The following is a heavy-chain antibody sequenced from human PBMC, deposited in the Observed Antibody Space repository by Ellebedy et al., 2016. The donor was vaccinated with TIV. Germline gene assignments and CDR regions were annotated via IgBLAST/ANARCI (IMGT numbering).Heavy chain of an antibody. Sequence: SETLSLTXIVSGGSITSGDYYWSWIRQPPGKGLEWIGNIYYSVSTYYKPSLRSRATISIDRSKNQFSLNLTSVTVADTAVYFCARADWESGSTRGSGYFDSWGPGIMVTVSS. J-gene: IGHJ5*01. V-gene: IGHV4-30-4*08. CDR3: ARADWESGSTRGSGYFDS. CDR1: GGSITSGDYY. CDR2: IYYSVST. D-gene: IGHD5-12*01.